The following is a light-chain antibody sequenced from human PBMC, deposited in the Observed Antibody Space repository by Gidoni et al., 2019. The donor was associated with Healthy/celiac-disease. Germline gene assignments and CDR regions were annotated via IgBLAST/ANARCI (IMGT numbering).Light chain of an antibody. Sequence: EIVLTQSPATLSLSPGERATLSCRASQSVSSYLAWYQQKPGQAPRLLIYDASNRATGIPARCSGSGSGTDFTLTISSLEPEDFAVYYCQQRSNWLGTFAPGTKVGIK. CDR3: QQRSNWLGT. CDR1: QSVSSY. CDR2: DAS. V-gene: IGKV3-11*01. J-gene: IGKJ3*01.